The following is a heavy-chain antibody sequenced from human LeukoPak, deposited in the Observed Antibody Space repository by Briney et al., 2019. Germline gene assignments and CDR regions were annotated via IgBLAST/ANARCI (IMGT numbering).Heavy chain of an antibody. D-gene: IGHD3-22*01. V-gene: IGHV4-34*01. CDR3: ARDNYYDSSGSSSSIDY. CDR1: GGSFSGYY. J-gene: IGHJ4*02. Sequence: SETLSLTCAVYGGSFSGYYWSWIRQPPGKGLEWMGEINHSGSTNYNPSLKSRVTISLDTSKNQFSLKLSSVTAADTAVYYCARDNYYDSSGSSSSIDYWGQGTLVTVSS. CDR2: INHSGST.